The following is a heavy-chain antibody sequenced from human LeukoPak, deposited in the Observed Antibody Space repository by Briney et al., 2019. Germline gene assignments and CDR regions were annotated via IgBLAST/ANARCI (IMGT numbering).Heavy chain of an antibody. CDR3: ARRIAAVGAFDI. Sequence: GASVKVSCKASGYTFTGYFIHWVRQAPGQGLEWMGWINPDSGGTNYAQKLQGRVTMTTDTSTSTAYMELRSLRSDDTAVYYCARRIAAVGAFDIWGQGTMVTVSS. D-gene: IGHD6-13*01. CDR1: GYTFTGYF. J-gene: IGHJ3*02. CDR2: INPDSGGT. V-gene: IGHV1-2*02.